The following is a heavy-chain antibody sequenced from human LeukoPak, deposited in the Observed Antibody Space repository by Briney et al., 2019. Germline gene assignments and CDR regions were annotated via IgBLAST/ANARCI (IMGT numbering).Heavy chain of an antibody. Sequence: GASVKVSCKCSGYSFTSYGISWVRQAPGQGLEWMGWISAYNGNTNYAQKLQGRVTMTTDTSTSTAYMELRSLRSDDTAVYYCARDRRDAYYYGSGSYYIPDAFDIWGQGTMVTVSS. J-gene: IGHJ3*02. CDR3: ARDRRDAYYYGSGSYYIPDAFDI. CDR1: GYSFTSYG. D-gene: IGHD3-10*01. V-gene: IGHV1-18*01. CDR2: ISAYNGNT.